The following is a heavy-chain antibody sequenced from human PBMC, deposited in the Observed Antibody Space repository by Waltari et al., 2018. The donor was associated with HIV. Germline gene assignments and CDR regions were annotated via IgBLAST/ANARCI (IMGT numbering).Heavy chain of an antibody. J-gene: IGHJ4*02. D-gene: IGHD3-9*01. Sequence: QVQLVQSGAEVKKPGASVKVSCKASGYTFTRYGISWVRQAPGQGLEWMGWISAYNGNRNYGQRFQGRVTMTTDTSTITAYMELRSLRSDDTAVYYCARYPEAFDWLLGPYYFDSWGQGTLVTVSS. CDR3: ARYPEAFDWLLGPYYFDS. CDR1: GYTFTRYG. CDR2: ISAYNGNR. V-gene: IGHV1-18*01.